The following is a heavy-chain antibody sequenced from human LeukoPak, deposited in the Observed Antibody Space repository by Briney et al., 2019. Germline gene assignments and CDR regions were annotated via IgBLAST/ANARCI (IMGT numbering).Heavy chain of an antibody. D-gene: IGHD3-22*01. V-gene: IGHV3-7*01. J-gene: IGHJ4*02. Sequence: PGGSLRLSCAASGFTFRNYCMTWVRQVPGKGLEWVASIKQDESEKYFLDSVTGRFTISRDNAENSLYLQMNSLRAEDTAVYYCARVYYQDSGTSYRHLDYWGQGTLVTVSS. CDR2: IKQDESEK. CDR1: GFTFRNYC. CDR3: ARVYYQDSGTSYRHLDY.